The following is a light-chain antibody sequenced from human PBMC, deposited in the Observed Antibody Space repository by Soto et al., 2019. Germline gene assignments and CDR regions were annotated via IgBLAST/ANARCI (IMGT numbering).Light chain of an antibody. CDR3: QQSYRTPLMYT. Sequence: DIQMNQSPPSLSASVGDRVTITCRASQSIGSYLNWYQQKPGKAPKLLIYAASSLQSWVPSRFSGSATGQGFTLTLSILQPEDYATYYCQQSYRTPLMYTLGQGTKREIK. V-gene: IGKV1-39*01. J-gene: IGKJ2*01. CDR2: AAS. CDR1: QSIGSY.